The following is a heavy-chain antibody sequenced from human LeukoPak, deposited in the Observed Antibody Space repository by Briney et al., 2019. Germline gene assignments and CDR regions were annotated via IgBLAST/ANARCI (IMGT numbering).Heavy chain of an antibody. D-gene: IGHD2-2*02. J-gene: IGHJ4*02. Sequence: SETLSLTCTVSGGSISSYYWSWIRQPPGKGLEWIGYIYYSGSTNYNPSLKSRVTISVDTSKNQFSLKLSSVTAADTAVYCCARGRGVVVPAAIGRVKRSYYFDYWGQGTLVTVSS. CDR2: IYYSGST. CDR3: ARGRGVVVPAAIGRVKRSYYFDY. CDR1: GGSISSYY. V-gene: IGHV4-59*01.